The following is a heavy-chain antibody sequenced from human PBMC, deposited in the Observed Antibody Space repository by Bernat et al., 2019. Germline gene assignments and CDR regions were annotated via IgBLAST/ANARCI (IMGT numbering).Heavy chain of an antibody. CDR3: ARDARPYCSGGSCYSGY. D-gene: IGHD2-15*01. V-gene: IGHV1-46*01. J-gene: IGHJ4*02. Sequence: QVQLVQSGAEVKKPGASVKVSCKASGYTFTSYYMHWVRQAPGQGLEWMGIINPSGGSTSYAQKFQGRVTMTRDTSTSTAYMELRSLRSDDTAVYYCARDARPYCSGGSCYSGYWGQGTLVTVSS. CDR2: INPSGGST. CDR1: GYTFTSYY.